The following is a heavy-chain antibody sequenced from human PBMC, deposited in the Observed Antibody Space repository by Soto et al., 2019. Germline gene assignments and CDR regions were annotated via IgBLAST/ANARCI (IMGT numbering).Heavy chain of an antibody. CDR3: ARVVWDSSGYPNYYYYGMDV. D-gene: IGHD3-22*01. Sequence: ASVKVSCKASGYTFTSYGISWVRQAPGQGLEWMGWISAYNGNTNYAQKLQGRVTMTTDTSTSTAYMELRSLRSDDTAVYYCARVVWDSSGYPNYYYYGMDVWGQGTTVTVSS. CDR1: GYTFTSYG. CDR2: ISAYNGNT. V-gene: IGHV1-18*04. J-gene: IGHJ6*02.